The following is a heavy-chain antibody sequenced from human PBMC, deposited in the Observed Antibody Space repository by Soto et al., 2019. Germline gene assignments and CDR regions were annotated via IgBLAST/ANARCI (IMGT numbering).Heavy chain of an antibody. CDR2: MNPNSGNT. CDR3: AREVSYWFDP. CDR1: GYTFNSYD. V-gene: IGHV1-8*01. Sequence: QVQLVQSGAEVKKPGASVKVSCKASGYTFNSYDIHWVRQATGQGLEWMGWMNPNSGNTGYAQKLQGRVTITRNTSIRTYYMELSSMRSEDTAVYYCAREVSYWFDPWGQGTLVTVSS. D-gene: IGHD2-8*01. J-gene: IGHJ5*02.